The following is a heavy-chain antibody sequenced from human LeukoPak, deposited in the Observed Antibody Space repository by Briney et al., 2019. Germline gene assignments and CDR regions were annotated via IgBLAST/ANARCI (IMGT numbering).Heavy chain of an antibody. CDR1: EFTFSNYG. CDR2: ISGGGGGT. D-gene: IGHD6-19*01. J-gene: IGHJ4*02. CDR3: AKGRYTSGRNFDH. V-gene: IGHV3-23*01. Sequence: PGGSPRLSCAASEFTFSNYGMSWVRQAPGKGKGLEWVSGISGGGGGTYYADSVKGRFTISSDDSKNRLYLQMNSLRAEDTAVYYCAKGRYTSGRNFDHWGQGTLVTVSS.